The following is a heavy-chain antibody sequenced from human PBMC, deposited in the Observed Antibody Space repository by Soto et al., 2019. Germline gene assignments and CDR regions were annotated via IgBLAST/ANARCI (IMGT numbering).Heavy chain of an antibody. V-gene: IGHV4-30-4*01. D-gene: IGHD3-3*01. J-gene: IGHJ6*02. CDR1: GGSISSGDYY. Sequence: QVQLQESGPGLVKPSQTLSLTCTVSGGSISSGDYYWSWIRQPPGKGLEWIGYIYSSGSTYYNPSLESRVTISVDASKNQFSLQLSSVTAADTAVYYCARRTGVFEYYYYYYGMDVWGQGTTVTVSS. CDR3: ARRTGVFEYYYYYYGMDV. CDR2: IYSSGST.